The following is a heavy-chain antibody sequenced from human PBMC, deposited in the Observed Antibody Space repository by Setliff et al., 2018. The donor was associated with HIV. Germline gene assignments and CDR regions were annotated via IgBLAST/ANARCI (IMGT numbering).Heavy chain of an antibody. CDR2: INAGNGST. Sequence: ASVKVSCKASGYTFTNYAIQWVRQAPGQGLEWMGWINAGNGSTKYSQKFQGRVTITRDTFAGTAYMELSSLRSEDTAVYYCARPDSRWYARGRDPLYGMDVWGQGTTVTVS. V-gene: IGHV1-3*01. J-gene: IGHJ6*02. CDR1: GYTFTNYA. CDR3: ARPDSRWYARGRDPLYGMDV. D-gene: IGHD6-13*01.